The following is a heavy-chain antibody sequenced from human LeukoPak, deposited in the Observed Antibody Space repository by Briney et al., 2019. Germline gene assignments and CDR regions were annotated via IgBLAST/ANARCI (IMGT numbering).Heavy chain of an antibody. J-gene: IGHJ5*02. CDR3: ARDPWGGDIVVVPAAIHDP. CDR2: INPNSGGT. CDR1: GYTFTGYY. V-gene: IGHV1-2*06. D-gene: IGHD2-2*01. Sequence: ASVKVSCKASGYTFTGYYMHWVRQAPGQGLEWMGRINPNSGGTNYAQKFQGRVTMTRDTSISTAYMELSRLRSDDTAVFYCARDPWGGDIVVVPAAIHDPWGQGTLVTVSS.